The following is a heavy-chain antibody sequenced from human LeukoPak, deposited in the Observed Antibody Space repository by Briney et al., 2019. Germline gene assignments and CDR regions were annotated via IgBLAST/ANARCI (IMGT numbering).Heavy chain of an antibody. D-gene: IGHD3-16*01. CDR2: ISGSGGST. CDR1: GFTVSNSH. CDR3: AKGPGGADY. J-gene: IGHJ4*02. Sequence: PGGSLRLSCAASGFTVSNSHMSWVRQTPGKGLEWVSAISGSGGSTYYADSVKGRFTISRDNSKNTLYLQMNSLRAEDTAVYYCAKGPGGADYWGQGTLVTVSS. V-gene: IGHV3-23*01.